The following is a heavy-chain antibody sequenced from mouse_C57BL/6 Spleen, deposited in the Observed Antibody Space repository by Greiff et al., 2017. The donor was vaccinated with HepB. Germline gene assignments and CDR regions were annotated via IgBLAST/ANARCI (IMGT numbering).Heavy chain of an antibody. D-gene: IGHD2-4*01. CDR3: ARWRVYDYDAGNWYFDV. V-gene: IGHV1-52*01. CDR2: IDPSDSET. Sequence: QVQLQQPGAELVRPGSSVKLSCKASGYTFTSYWMHWVKQRPIQGLEWIGNIDPSDSETNYNQKFKDKATLTVDKSSSTAYMQLSSLTSEDSAVYSCARWRVYDYDAGNWYFDVWGTGTTVTVSS. J-gene: IGHJ1*03. CDR1: GYTFTSYW.